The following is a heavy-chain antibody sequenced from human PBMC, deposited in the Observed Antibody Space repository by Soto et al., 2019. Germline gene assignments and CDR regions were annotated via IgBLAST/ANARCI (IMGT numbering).Heavy chain of an antibody. J-gene: IGHJ4*02. Sequence: GGSLRLSCAASGFTVSSNYMSWVRQAPGKGLEWVSVIYSGGSTYYADSVKGRFTISRDNSKNTLYLQMNSLRAEDTAVYYCARAGSSSWLRLYYFDYWGQGTLVTVSS. CDR3: ARAGSSSWLRLYYFDY. CDR1: GFTVSSNY. V-gene: IGHV3-66*01. CDR2: IYSGGST. D-gene: IGHD6-13*01.